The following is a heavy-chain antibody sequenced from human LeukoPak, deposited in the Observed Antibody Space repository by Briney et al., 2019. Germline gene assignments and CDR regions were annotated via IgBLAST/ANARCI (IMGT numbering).Heavy chain of an antibody. D-gene: IGHD1-20*01. CDR3: ARDGITRGAFDI. CDR1: GNSISSGDNY. V-gene: IGHV4-61*02. CDR2: IYTSGST. Sequence: SETLSLTCTVSGNSISSGDNYWSWIRQPAGKGLEWIGRIYTSGSTNYNPSLKSRVTISVDTSKNQFSLKLSSVTAADTAVYYCARDGITRGAFDIWGQGTMVTVSP. J-gene: IGHJ3*02.